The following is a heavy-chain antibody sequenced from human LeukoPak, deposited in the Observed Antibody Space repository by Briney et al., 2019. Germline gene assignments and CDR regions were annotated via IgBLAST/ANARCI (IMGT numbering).Heavy chain of an antibody. Sequence: SETLSLTCAVYGGSFSGYYWSWIRQPPGKGLEWIGEINQSGSTNYNASLKSRVTISVDTSKNQFSLKLSSVTAADTAVYYCARAAYVWFGERPGSYYYYYGMDVWGKGTTVTVSS. J-gene: IGHJ6*04. CDR3: ARAAYVWFGERPGSYYYYYGMDV. D-gene: IGHD3-10*01. CDR2: INQSGST. V-gene: IGHV4-34*01. CDR1: GGSFSGYY.